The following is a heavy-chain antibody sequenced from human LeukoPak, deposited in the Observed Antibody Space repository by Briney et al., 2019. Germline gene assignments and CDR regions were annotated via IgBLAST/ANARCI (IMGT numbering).Heavy chain of an antibody. V-gene: IGHV1-46*01. Sequence: GASVKVSCKASGCTFTSYYMHWVRQAPGQGLEWMGIINPSGGSTSYAQKFQGRVTMTRDMSTSTVYMELSSLRSEDTAVYYCARDGEYYDFWSGYYKYYYYYYMDVWGKGTTVTVSS. J-gene: IGHJ6*03. D-gene: IGHD3-3*01. CDR3: ARDGEYYDFWSGYYKYYYYYYMDV. CDR1: GCTFTSYY. CDR2: INPSGGST.